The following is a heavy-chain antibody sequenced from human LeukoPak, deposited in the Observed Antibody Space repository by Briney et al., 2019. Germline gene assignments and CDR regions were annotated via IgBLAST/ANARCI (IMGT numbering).Heavy chain of an antibody. V-gene: IGHV4-59*01. CDR3: ARDSDGYGADY. D-gene: IGHD5-18*01. CDR2: IYYSGST. CDR1: GGSISNYY. J-gene: IGHJ4*02. Sequence: SETLSLTCSVSGGSISNYYWSWLRQSPGKGLEWIAYIYYSGSTNYNPSLKSRVTISVDTSKNQFSLKLSSVTAADTAVYYCARDSDGYGADYWGQGTLVTVSS.